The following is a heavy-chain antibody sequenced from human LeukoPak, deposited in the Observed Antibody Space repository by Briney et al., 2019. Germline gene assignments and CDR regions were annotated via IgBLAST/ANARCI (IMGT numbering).Heavy chain of an antibody. D-gene: IGHD4-17*01. CDR2: IYSGGST. CDR3: AREGPDYGDYLFDY. V-gene: IGHV3-66*01. CDR1: GFTVSSNF. Sequence: GGSPRLSCAASGFTVSSNFMSWVRQAPGKGLEWVSVIYSGGSTYYADSVKGRFTISRDNSKNTLYLQMNSLRAEDTAVYYCAREGPDYGDYLFDYWGQGTLVTVSS. J-gene: IGHJ4*02.